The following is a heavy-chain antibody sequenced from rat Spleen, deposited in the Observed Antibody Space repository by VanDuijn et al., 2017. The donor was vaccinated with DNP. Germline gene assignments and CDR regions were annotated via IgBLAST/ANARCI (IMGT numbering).Heavy chain of an antibody. CDR3: ASWTPIAPISTSNY. CDR1: GFTFSTYW. D-gene: IGHD1-2*01. Sequence: EVQLVETGGGLVQPGRSLKLSCVASGFTFSTYWMFWIRQAPGKGLEWVASINTDGGSTYYPDSVKGRFTISRDNAENTVYLQMSSLRSEDTATYYCASWTPIAPISTSNYWGQGVMVTVSS. J-gene: IGHJ2*01. CDR2: INTDGGST. V-gene: IGHV5-58*01.